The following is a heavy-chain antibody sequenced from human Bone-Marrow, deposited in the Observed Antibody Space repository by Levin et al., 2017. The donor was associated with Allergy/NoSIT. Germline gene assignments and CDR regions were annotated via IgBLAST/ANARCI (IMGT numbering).Heavy chain of an antibody. J-gene: IGHJ4*02. Sequence: TLSLTCSFSGFSLSTNGMCVSWIRQSPGQALEWLARIDWDDDKFYSTSLKTRLTISKDSSKNQVVLTMTNMDPVDTATYYCARVAKKDIATYLFDYWGQGTLVTVSS. D-gene: IGHD2-15*01. V-gene: IGHV2-70*16. CDR3: ARVAKKDIATYLFDY. CDR1: GFSLSTNGMC. CDR2: IDWDDDK.